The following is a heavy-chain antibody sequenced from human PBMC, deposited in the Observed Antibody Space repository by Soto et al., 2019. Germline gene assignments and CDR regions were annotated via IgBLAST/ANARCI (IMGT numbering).Heavy chain of an antibody. Sequence: QVHLVQSGPEVKRPGASVKVSCKTSGYIFTTYTIHWVRQAPGQRLEWMGWINAANGDTKYSQNFQGRVTITRDTSASTAYLELSNLRSEDTAVYYCASPVDTAPNWFGPWGQGTLVTVSS. CDR3: ASPVDTAPNWFGP. CDR1: GYIFTTYT. V-gene: IGHV1-3*01. CDR2: INAANGDT. D-gene: IGHD5-18*01. J-gene: IGHJ5*02.